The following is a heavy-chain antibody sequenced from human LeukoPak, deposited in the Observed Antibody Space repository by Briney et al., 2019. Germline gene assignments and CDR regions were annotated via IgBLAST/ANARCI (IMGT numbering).Heavy chain of an antibody. J-gene: IGHJ4*02. CDR1: GFTFSSYG. CDR2: IWYDGSNK. D-gene: IGHD6-19*01. Sequence: QLGGSLRLSCAASGFTFSSYGMHWVRQAPGKGLEWVAVIWYDGSNKYYADSVKGRFTISRDNSKNTLYLQMNSLRAEDTAVYYCARAVAVAEKDPKLDYWGQGTLVTVSS. CDR3: ARAVAVAEKDPKLDY. V-gene: IGHV3-33*01.